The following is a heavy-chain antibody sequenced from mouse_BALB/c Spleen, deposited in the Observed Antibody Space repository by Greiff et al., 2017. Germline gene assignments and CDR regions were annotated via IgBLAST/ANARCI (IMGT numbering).Heavy chain of an antibody. Sequence: EVKLQESGPSLVKPSQTLSLTCSVTGDSITSGYWNWIRKFPGNKLEYMGYISYSGSTYYNPSLKSRISITRDTSKNQYYLQLNSVTTEDTATYYCARWIYDGYSSWFAYWGQGTLVTVSA. CDR3: ARWIYDGYSSWFAY. D-gene: IGHD2-3*01. CDR2: ISYSGST. V-gene: IGHV3-8*02. CDR1: GDSITSGY. J-gene: IGHJ3*01.